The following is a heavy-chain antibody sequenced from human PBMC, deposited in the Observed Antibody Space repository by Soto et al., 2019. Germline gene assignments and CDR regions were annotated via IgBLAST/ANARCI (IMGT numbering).Heavy chain of an antibody. CDR1: GFTFSDYT. D-gene: IGHD6-13*01. Sequence: EVQMVESGGGLVKPGGSLRLSCAASGFTFSDYTMNWVRQAPGKGLEWVSSTTSSSIYKYYADSVMGRFTISRDNAKNSQYLQMNSLRAEDTAVYYCARVRREGIAIAQMDVWGQGTTVTVSS. J-gene: IGHJ6*02. CDR2: TTSSSIYK. V-gene: IGHV3-21*01. CDR3: ARVRREGIAIAQMDV.